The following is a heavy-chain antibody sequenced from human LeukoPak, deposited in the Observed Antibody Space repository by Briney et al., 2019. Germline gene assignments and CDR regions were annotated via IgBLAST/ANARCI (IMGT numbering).Heavy chain of an antibody. CDR3: VRAVSTKGEF. J-gene: IGHJ4*02. V-gene: IGHV4-39*01. D-gene: IGHD2-2*01. CDR2: IYNNGDT. Sequence: PSETLSLTCAVSGASVRSNSYYWAWIRQPPGKGLEGIGSIYNNGDTYYSPSLKSRVTTSVDTSMNHLSLQLRSVTAGDTAVYYCVRAVSTKGEFWGQGTLVTVSS. CDR1: GASVRSNSYY.